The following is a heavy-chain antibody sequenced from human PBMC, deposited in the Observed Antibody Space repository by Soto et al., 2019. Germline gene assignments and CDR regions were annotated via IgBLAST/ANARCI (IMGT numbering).Heavy chain of an antibody. J-gene: IGHJ5*02. CDR3: ARGIEMATIGWFDP. CDR1: GYRFTSFW. CDR2: IYPGDADI. Sequence: ESLTIFFTGYGYRFTSFWIGWVRQMPGKGLEWLGIIYPGDADIRYTPSFQGQVTMSADKSISTAYLQWSSLKASDTAIYYCARGIEMATIGWFDPWGQGTLVTVS. D-gene: IGHD5-12*01. V-gene: IGHV5-51*01.